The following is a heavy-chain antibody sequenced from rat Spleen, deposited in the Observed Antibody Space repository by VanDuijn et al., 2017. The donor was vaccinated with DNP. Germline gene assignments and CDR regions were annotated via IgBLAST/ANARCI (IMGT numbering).Heavy chain of an antibody. V-gene: IGHV5S13*01. D-gene: IGHD1-4*01. CDR3: TRDLHFGYNYAFDY. Sequence: EVQLVESGGGLVQPGRSLKLSCAASGFTFRNYGMAWVRQAPMKGLEWVASISTVGDNSVYRDSVKGRFTISRDNAKNTQYLQMTNLRSEDTATYYCTRDLHFGYNYAFDYWGHGVMVTVSS. J-gene: IGHJ2*01. CDR1: GFTFRNYG. CDR2: ISTVGDNS.